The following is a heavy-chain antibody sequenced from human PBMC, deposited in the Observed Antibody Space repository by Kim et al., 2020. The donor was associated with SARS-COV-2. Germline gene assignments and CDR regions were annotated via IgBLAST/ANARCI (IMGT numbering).Heavy chain of an antibody. V-gene: IGHV4-31*03. CDR1: GGSISSGGYY. D-gene: IGHD3-22*01. CDR2: IYYSGST. CDR3: ARGQGLITMIVVVVGAFDY. J-gene: IGHJ4*02. Sequence: SETLSLTGTVSGGSISSGGYYWSWIRQHPGKGLEWIGYIYYSGSTYSNPSLKSRVTISVDTYKNQFSLKLSSVTDADTAVYYCARGQGLITMIVVVVGAFDYWGQGTLVTVSS.